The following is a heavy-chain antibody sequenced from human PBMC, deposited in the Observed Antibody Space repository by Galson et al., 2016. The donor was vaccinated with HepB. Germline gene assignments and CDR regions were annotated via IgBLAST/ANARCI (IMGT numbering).Heavy chain of an antibody. D-gene: IGHD3-10*01. CDR3: ARWVSVYYGMDL. CDR1: GGSITSGGYY. Sequence: TLSLTCTISGGSITSGGYYWSWIRQRPGKGLEWVGYIYYTGSAYYNPSLTSRVSLSTDTSETRFSVKLTSVPAADTAVYYCARWVSVYYGMDLWGPGTPVTVSS. V-gene: IGHV4-31*03. CDR2: IYYTGSA. J-gene: IGHJ6*02.